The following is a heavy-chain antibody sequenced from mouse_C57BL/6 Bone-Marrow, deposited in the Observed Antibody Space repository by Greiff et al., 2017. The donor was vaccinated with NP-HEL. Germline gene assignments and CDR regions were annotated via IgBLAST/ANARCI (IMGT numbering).Heavy chain of an antibody. V-gene: IGHV1-81*01. D-gene: IGHD1-1*01. CDR1: GYTFTSYG. J-gene: IGHJ3*01. CDR2: LFPRSGNT. CDR3: ARHYYGSSYDWFAY. Sequence: VQLQQSGAELARPGASVKLSCKASGYTFTSYGISWVKQRPGQGLEWIGELFPRSGNTYYNEKLKGKATLTAEKSSSTAYMELRRLTSENSAVYFCARHYYGSSYDWFAYWGQGTLVTVSA.